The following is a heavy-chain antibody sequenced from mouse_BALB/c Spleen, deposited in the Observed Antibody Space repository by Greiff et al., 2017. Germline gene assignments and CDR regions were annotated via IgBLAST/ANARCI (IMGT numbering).Heavy chain of an antibody. J-gene: IGHJ1*01. D-gene: IGHD1-1*01. CDR1: GYTFTSYV. CDR2: INPYNDGT. V-gene: IGHV1-14*01. CDR3: ARWCITTVVATPYFDV. Sequence: EVKLQQSGPELVKPGSSVKMSCKASGYTFTSYVMHWVKQKPGQGLEWIGYINPYNDGTKYNEKFKGKATLTSDKSSSTAYMELSSLTSEDSAVYYCARWCITTVVATPYFDVWGAGTTVTVSS.